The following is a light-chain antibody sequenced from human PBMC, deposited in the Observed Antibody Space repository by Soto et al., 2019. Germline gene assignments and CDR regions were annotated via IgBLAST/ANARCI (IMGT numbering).Light chain of an antibody. Sequence: EIVLTQSPGTLSLSPGERATLSCRASQSVSSSYLAWYQQKPGQAPRLLIYGASSRATGIPDRFSGSGSGTGFTLTISSLEPEDFAVYYCQQYGSSPWTFGQGTKV. J-gene: IGKJ1*01. CDR2: GAS. CDR1: QSVSSSY. V-gene: IGKV3-20*01. CDR3: QQYGSSPWT.